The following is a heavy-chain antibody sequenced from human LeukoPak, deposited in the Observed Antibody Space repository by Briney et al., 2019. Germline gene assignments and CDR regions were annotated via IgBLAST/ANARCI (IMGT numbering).Heavy chain of an antibody. D-gene: IGHD1-7*01. CDR2: ITDSGGGT. Sequence: PGGSLRLSCAASGFTFSSYAMHWVRQAPGKGLEWVSAITDSGGGTYYADSVKGRFTISRDNSENTLYLQMNSLRAGDTAVYYCAKHMTGTKSSDYWGQGALATVSS. J-gene: IGHJ4*02. CDR1: GFTFSSYA. V-gene: IGHV3-23*01. CDR3: AKHMTGTKSSDY.